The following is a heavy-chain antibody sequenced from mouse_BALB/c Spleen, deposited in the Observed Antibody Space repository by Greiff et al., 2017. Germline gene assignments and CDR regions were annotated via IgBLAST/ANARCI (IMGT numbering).Heavy chain of an antibody. J-gene: IGHJ4*01. CDR3: ARDQENGNYYYAMDY. Sequence: VQLQQSGPGLVKPSQSLSLTCSVTGYSITSGYYWNWIRQFPGNKLEWMGYRSYDGSNNYNPSLKNRISITRDTSKNQFFLKLNSVTTEDTATYYCARDQENGNYYYAMDYWGQGTSVTVSA. CDR2: RSYDGSN. D-gene: IGHD2-1*01. V-gene: IGHV3-6*02. CDR1: GYSITSGYY.